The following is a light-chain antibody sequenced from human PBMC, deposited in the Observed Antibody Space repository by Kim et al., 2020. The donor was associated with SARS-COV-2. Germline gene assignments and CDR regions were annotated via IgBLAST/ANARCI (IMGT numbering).Light chain of an antibody. CDR1: QSISSY. CDR3: QQSYSTPYS. CDR2: AAS. J-gene: IGKJ2*03. V-gene: IGKV1-39*01. Sequence: DIQITQSPSSLSASVGDRVTITCRASQSISSYLNWYQQNPGKAPKLLIYAASSLQSGVPSRFSGSGSGTDFTLTISSLQPEDFATYYCQQSYSTPYSFGQGTKLEI.